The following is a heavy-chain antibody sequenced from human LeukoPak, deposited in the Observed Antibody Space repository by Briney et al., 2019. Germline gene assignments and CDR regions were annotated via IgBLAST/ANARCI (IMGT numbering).Heavy chain of an antibody. D-gene: IGHD6-13*01. V-gene: IGHV3-30*18. J-gene: IGHJ4*02. Sequence: PGGSLRLSCAASGFTFSSYGIHWVHQAPGKGLEWVAVISYDGSNKYYADSVKGRFTISRDNSKNTLYLQMNSLRAEDTAVYYCAKAPIAAAGIYYFDYWGQGTLVTVSS. CDR2: ISYDGSNK. CDR3: AKAPIAAAGIYYFDY. CDR1: GFTFSSYG.